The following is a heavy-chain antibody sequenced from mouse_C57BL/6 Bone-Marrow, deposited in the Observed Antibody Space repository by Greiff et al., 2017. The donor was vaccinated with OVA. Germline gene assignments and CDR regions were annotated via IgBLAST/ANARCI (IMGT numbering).Heavy chain of an antibody. CDR2: IDPENGDT. D-gene: IGHD2-1*01. J-gene: IGHJ2*01. V-gene: IGHV14-4*01. CDR3: TTLLLYY. CDR1: GFNIKDDY. Sequence: EVKLMESGAELVRPGASVKLSCTASGFNIKDDYMHWVKQRPEQGLEWIGWIDPENGDTEYASKFQGKATITADTSSNTAYLQLSSLTSEDTAVYYCTTLLLYYWGQGTTLTVSS.